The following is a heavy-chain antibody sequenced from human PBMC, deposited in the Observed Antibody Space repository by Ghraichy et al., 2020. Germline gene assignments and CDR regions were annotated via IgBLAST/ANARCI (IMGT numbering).Heavy chain of an antibody. CDR1: GFTFSDHH. Sequence: GGSLRLSCAVSGFTFSDHHIDWVRQAPGKGPEWVGRSKNKGQSYTIEYAASVQGRFSISRDDSRNSLNLQMTSLKVEDTAVYYCAAWIAGAPRYWGQGTLVTVSS. D-gene: IGHD1-26*01. CDR2: SKNKGQSYTI. J-gene: IGHJ4*02. CDR3: AAWIAGAPRY. V-gene: IGHV3-72*01.